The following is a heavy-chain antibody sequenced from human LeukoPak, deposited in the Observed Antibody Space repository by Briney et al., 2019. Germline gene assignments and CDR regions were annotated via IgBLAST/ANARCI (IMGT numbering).Heavy chain of an antibody. D-gene: IGHD2-15*01. Sequence: PGGSLSLSCAASGFTFSTYSMNWVRQAPGKGLEWVSSISSSSSYIYYTDSVKGRFTISRDNAKNSLFLQMNSLRAEDTAVYYCARSREQVVVVTAINYWGQGTLVTVSS. CDR1: GFTFSTYS. CDR3: ARSREQVVVVTAINY. V-gene: IGHV3-21*01. CDR2: ISSSSSYI. J-gene: IGHJ4*02.